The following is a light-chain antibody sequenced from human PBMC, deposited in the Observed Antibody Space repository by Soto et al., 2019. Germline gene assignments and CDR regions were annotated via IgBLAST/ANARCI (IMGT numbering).Light chain of an antibody. J-gene: IGLJ2*01. CDR1: SMDIGAINF. CDR3: TSWTTSTTMI. V-gene: IGLV2-14*03. Sequence: QSVLTQPASVSGSPGQSIPFSCTETSMDIGAINFASWYQQHPGKAPKLMLYDVNIRPSGVSNRFSGSKSGNTASLTISGLQAEDEADYYCTSWTTSTTMIFGGGTKLTVL. CDR2: DVN.